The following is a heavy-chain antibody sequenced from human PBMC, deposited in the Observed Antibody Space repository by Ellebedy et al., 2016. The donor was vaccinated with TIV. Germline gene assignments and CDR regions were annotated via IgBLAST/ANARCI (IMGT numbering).Heavy chain of an antibody. CDR3: TGWRSGDPT. CDR2: TRNKPNNYTT. D-gene: IGHD4-17*01. CDR1: GFTFSSYS. V-gene: IGHV3-72*01. Sequence: GESLKISCAVSGFTFSSYSMNWVRQAPGKGLEWVGRTRNKPNNYTTEYAASVKGRFTISRDDSKNSLYLQMNSLKIEDTAVYYCTGWRSGDPTWGQGTLVTVSS. J-gene: IGHJ5*02.